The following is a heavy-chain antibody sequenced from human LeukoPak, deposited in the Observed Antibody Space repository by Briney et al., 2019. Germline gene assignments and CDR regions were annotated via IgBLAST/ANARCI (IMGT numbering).Heavy chain of an antibody. J-gene: IGHJ5*02. V-gene: IGHV3-30*03. CDR2: ISYDGSNK. Sequence: PGRSLRLSCAASGFTFSTYGMHWVRQAPGKGLEWVAVISYDGSNKYYADSVKGRFTISRDNSKNTLYLQMNSLRAEDTAVYYCARLEIAAAGTPGWFDPWGQGTLVTVSS. D-gene: IGHD6-13*01. CDR1: GFTFSTYG. CDR3: ARLEIAAAGTPGWFDP.